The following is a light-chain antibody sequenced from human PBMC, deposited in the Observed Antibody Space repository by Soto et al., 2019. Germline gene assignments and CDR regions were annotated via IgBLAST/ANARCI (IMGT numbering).Light chain of an antibody. Sequence: DIQMTQSPSSLSASVGDAVSLTCRASRSISNYLNWYQQKPGRAPKLLISGASSLQRGVPSRFSGSGSGTTFTLTITSLQPDDFAIYFCHQSYTAPYTFGPGTKVEIK. CDR1: RSISNY. J-gene: IGKJ3*01. CDR2: GAS. V-gene: IGKV1-39*01. CDR3: HQSYTAPYT.